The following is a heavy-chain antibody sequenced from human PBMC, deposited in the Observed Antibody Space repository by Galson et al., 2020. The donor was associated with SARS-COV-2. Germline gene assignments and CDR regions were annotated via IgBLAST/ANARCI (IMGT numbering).Heavy chain of an antibody. D-gene: IGHD3-10*01. J-gene: IGHJ3*01. CDR3: VRDRGQPDSFDL. V-gene: IGHV3-74*01. CDR2: ITRDGGST. Sequence: TGGSLRLSCAASGFTFGPYWMYWVRQAPGKGLEWVSHITRDGGSTNYADSVKGRFTMSRDNSRNTLYLEMNSLTAEDTAVYYCVRDRGQPDSFDLWGQGIKVIVSS. CDR1: GFTFGPYW.